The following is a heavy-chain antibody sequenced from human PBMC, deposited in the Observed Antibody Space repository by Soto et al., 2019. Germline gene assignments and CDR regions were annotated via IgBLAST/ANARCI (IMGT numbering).Heavy chain of an antibody. J-gene: IGHJ4*02. CDR3: ARGRYGDY. D-gene: IGHD1-1*01. CDR2: ISAHNGNT. CDR1: GYAFTTYG. Sequence: QVHLVQSGAEVKKPGASVKVSCKGSGYAFTTYGITWVRQAPGQGLEWMGWISAHNGNTKYAQKLKSRVTVTRDTSTSTADMELWSLRSDDTAVYYCARGRYGDYWGQGALVTVSS. V-gene: IGHV1-18*01.